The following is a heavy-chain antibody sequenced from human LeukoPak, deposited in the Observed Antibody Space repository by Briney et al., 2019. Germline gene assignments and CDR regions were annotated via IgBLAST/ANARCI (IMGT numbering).Heavy chain of an antibody. CDR2: IRSKPQSYAT. CDR1: GFTFSDSA. Sequence: PRGSLKLSCAASGFTFSDSAIHWVSQASGKGMEWVGRIRSKPQSYATAYDESLKGRFTISRDDSKNTAYLQMSSLKIEDTSVYYCTRVGPSTVVYYWGQGTQVTVSS. J-gene: IGHJ4*02. D-gene: IGHD1-26*01. CDR3: TRVGPSTVVYY. V-gene: IGHV3-73*01.